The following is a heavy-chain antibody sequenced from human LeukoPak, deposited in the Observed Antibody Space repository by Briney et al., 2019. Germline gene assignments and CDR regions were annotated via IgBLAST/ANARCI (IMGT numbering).Heavy chain of an antibody. CDR1: GGSISSYY. V-gene: IGHV4-4*07. CDR3: ARERVQWLVVDGEFDY. J-gene: IGHJ4*02. CDR2: IYTSGST. D-gene: IGHD6-19*01. Sequence: SETLSLTCTVSGGSISSYYWSWIRQPAGKGLEWIGRIYTSGSTNYNPSLKSRVTMSVDTSKTQFSLKLSSVTAADTAVYYCARERVQWLVVDGEFDYWGQGTLVTVSS.